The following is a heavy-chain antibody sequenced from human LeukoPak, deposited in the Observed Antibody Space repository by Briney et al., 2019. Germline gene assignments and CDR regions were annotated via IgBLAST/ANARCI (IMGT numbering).Heavy chain of an antibody. CDR2: IDPGDSQT. V-gene: IGHV5-10-1*01. J-gene: IGHJ5*02. CDR3: ARHSSVLNSFDP. Sequence: GESLKISCKGSGYSFTSYWISWVRQMPGKGLEWMGRIDPGDSQTNHSPSVQGHVTISADKSTSTAYLQWSSLKASDTAMYYCARHSSVLNSFDPWGQGTLVTVSS. CDR1: GYSFTSYW. D-gene: IGHD3-22*01.